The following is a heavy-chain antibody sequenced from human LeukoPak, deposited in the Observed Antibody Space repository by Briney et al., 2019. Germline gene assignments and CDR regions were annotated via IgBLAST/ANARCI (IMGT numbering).Heavy chain of an antibody. CDR2: INTSTGNP. D-gene: IGHD2-15*01. CDR1: GYTFTNYA. CDR3: ARDSRGGSCLV. Sequence: ASVKVSCKASGYTFTNYAMNWVRQAPGQGLEWMGWINTSTGNPTYAQGFTGRFVFSLDTSVSTAYLEISSLKAEDTAVYYCARDSRGGSCLVWGKGTTVTVSS. J-gene: IGHJ6*04. V-gene: IGHV7-4-1*02.